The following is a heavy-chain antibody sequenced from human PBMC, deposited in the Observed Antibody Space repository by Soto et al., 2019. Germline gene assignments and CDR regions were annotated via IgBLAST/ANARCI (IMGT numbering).Heavy chain of an antibody. CDR1: GFTFTSSA. Sequence: ASVKVSCKASGFTFTSSAVQWVRQARGQRLEWIGWIVVGSGNTNYAQKFQERVTITRDMSTSTAYMELNSLRAEDTAVYYCAKEWSYSSGWSHVDYWGQGTLVTVSS. V-gene: IGHV1-58*01. CDR3: AKEWSYSSGWSHVDY. D-gene: IGHD6-19*01. CDR2: IVVGSGNT. J-gene: IGHJ4*02.